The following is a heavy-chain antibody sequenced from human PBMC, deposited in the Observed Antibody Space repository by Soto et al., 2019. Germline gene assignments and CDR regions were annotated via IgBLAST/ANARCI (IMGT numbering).Heavy chain of an antibody. CDR1: GFTFNIHN. Sequence: GGSLRLSCSASGFTFNIHNMNWVRQAPGKGLEWVSSISSRSSYIYYSDSVKGRFTISRDNAKNSLYLQMNSLRAEDTAVYYCARDNVPSDFFDSWGQGTRVTVSS. CDR3: ARDNVPSDFFDS. J-gene: IGHJ4*02. D-gene: IGHD2-8*01. CDR2: ISSRSSYI. V-gene: IGHV3-21*01.